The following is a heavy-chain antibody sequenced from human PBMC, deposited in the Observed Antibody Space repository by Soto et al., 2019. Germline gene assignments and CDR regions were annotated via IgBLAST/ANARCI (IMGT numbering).Heavy chain of an antibody. Sequence: GGSLRLSCAASGFTFSSYAMHWVGQAPGKGLEWVAVISYDGSNKYYADSVKGRFTISRDNSKNTLYLQMNSLRAEDTAGYYCARDKNDDLDDWGQGTLGTGSS. CDR2: ISYDGSNK. CDR3: ARDKNDDLDD. J-gene: IGHJ4*02. CDR1: GFTFSSYA. V-gene: IGHV3-30-3*01. D-gene: IGHD1-1*01.